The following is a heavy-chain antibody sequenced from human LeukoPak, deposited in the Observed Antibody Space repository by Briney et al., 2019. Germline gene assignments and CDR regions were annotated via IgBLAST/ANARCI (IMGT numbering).Heavy chain of an antibody. CDR1: GGSISSYY. J-gene: IGHJ4*02. CDR2: IYTSGST. CDR3: ARDASSGSYRLGTFDY. D-gene: IGHD1-26*01. Sequence: PSETLSLTCTVSGGSISSYYWSWIRQPAGKGLEWIGRIYTSGSTNYNPSLKSRVTISVDTSKNQFSLKLSSVTAADTAVYYCARDASSGSYRLGTFDYWGQGTLVTVSS. V-gene: IGHV4-4*07.